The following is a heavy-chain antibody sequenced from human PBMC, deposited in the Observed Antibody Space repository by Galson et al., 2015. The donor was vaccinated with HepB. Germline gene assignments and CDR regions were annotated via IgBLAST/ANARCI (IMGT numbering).Heavy chain of an antibody. J-gene: IGHJ4*02. V-gene: IGHV3-9*01. CDR3: ARDNLYSVGPTFDF. CDR1: GFTFDDYA. CDR2: ISWNGDSI. D-gene: IGHD5/OR15-5a*01. Sequence: SLRLSCAASGFTFDDYAMHWVRQVPGKGLEWVSGISWNGDSIAYADSVKGRFTISRDNAKNSLFLQMNSLRPEDTALYYCARDNLYSVGPTFDFWGQGTLVTVSS.